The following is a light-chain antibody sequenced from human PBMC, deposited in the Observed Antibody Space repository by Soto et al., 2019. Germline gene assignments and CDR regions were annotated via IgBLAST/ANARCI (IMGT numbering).Light chain of an antibody. CDR1: NSNIGAGSG. J-gene: IGLJ2*01. Sequence: QSVLTQPPSVTGAPGQRVTISCTGTNSNIGAGSGVNWYQQFPDKAPKLLIYANTHRPSGVPDRFSGSTSATSASLAITGLQTQDEADYYCQSFYSSLTGLIFGGGTKLTVL. CDR2: ANT. V-gene: IGLV1-40*01. CDR3: QSFYSSLTGLI.